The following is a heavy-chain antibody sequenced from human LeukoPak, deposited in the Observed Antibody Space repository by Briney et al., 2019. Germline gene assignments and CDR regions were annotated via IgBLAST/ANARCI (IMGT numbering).Heavy chain of an antibody. CDR2: ISGSGGST. D-gene: IGHD4-17*01. CDR3: AKDLATVTSYYYYYYMDV. Sequence: GGSLRLSCAASGFTFSSYAMSWVRQAPGKGLEWVSAISGSGGSTYYADSVKGRFTISRDNSKNTLYLQMNSLRAEDTAVYYCAKDLATVTSYYYYYYMDVWGKGTTVTVSS. J-gene: IGHJ6*03. V-gene: IGHV3-23*01. CDR1: GFTFSSYA.